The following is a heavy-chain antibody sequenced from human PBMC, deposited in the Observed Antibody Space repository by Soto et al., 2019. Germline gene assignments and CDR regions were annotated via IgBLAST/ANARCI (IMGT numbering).Heavy chain of an antibody. CDR3: AKGVVATVNVYFDY. Sequence: GGSLRLSCAASGFTFDDYAMHWVRQAPGKGLEWVSGISWNSGSIGYADSVKGRFTISRDNAKNSLYLQMNSLRAEDTALYYCAKGVVATVNVYFDYWGQGTLVTVSS. CDR2: ISWNSGSI. D-gene: IGHD5-12*01. J-gene: IGHJ4*02. CDR1: GFTFDDYA. V-gene: IGHV3-9*01.